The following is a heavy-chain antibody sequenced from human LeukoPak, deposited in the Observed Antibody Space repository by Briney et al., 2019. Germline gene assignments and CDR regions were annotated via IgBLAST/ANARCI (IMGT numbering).Heavy chain of an antibody. V-gene: IGHV3-23*01. CDR1: GFTFRSYA. J-gene: IGHJ3*02. Sequence: PGGSLRLSCAASGFTFRSYAMSWVRQAPGKGLEWVSAISGSGGSTYYADSVKGRFTISRDNSKNTLYLQMNSLRADDTAVYYCARDPFGPDAFDIWGQGTMVTVSS. CDR3: ARDPFGPDAFDI. CDR2: ISGSGGST. D-gene: IGHD3-10*01.